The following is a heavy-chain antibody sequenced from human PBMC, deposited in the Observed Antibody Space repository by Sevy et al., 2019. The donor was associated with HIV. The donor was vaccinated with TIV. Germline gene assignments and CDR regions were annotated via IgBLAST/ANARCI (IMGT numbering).Heavy chain of an antibody. Sequence: GGSLRLSCAASGFRFSSYEMNWVRQAPGKGLEWVASISNSGTNIYYSDSVRGRFTISRDNAKNSVYLQMNSLRAEDTAAYYCARPYGSGSWEAFDIWGQGTMVTVSS. J-gene: IGHJ3*02. CDR3: ARPYGSGSWEAFDI. V-gene: IGHV3-48*03. CDR2: ISNSGTNI. D-gene: IGHD3-10*01. CDR1: GFRFSSYE.